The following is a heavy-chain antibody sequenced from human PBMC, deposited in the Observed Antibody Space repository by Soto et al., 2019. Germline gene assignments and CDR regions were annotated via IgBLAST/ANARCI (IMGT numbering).Heavy chain of an antibody. D-gene: IGHD2-21*01. J-gene: IGHJ6*02. Sequence: ASVQVSCEASGYPFTGYYMHWGRQAPGQGLEWMGIINPSGGSTSYAQKFQGRVTMTRDTSTSTVYMELSSLRSEDTAVYYCAIDLYEDAYTCDGMDCCAHGTSVPGSS. V-gene: IGHV1-46*01. CDR3: AIDLYEDAYTCDGMDC. CDR1: GYPFTGYY. CDR2: INPSGGST.